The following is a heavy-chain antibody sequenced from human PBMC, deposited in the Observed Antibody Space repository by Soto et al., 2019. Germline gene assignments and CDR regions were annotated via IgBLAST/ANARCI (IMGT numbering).Heavy chain of an antibody. CDR3: ARAPPGPSPRWVL. V-gene: IGHV4-30-2*06. D-gene: IGHD3-10*01. Sequence: GSSQISVGYSWSWIRQSPEKGLEWLGCIYPTGTTYYHPSLKSRVTISVDTSRNQFSLNLTSVTAADTAVYFCARAPPGPSPRWVLWGQGTTVTVSS. CDR1: GSSQISVGYS. CDR2: IYPTGTT. J-gene: IGHJ6*02.